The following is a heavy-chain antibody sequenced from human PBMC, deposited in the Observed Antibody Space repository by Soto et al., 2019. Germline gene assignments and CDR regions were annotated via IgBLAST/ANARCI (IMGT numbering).Heavy chain of an antibody. J-gene: IGHJ1*01. CDR3: AECPAPRVYFRH. Sequence: LTVTCVFNDFSHNTGGVAVGWIPQAHGRSLEWGSHSYGDGSKGYSTCLISRLTDTNETSRNQVVHSMTNVDPEDAATYWSAECPAPRVYFRHWGEGTLVTVSS. D-gene: IGHD2-2*01. CDR1: DFSHNTGGVA. V-gene: IGHV2-5*02. CDR2: SYGDGSK.